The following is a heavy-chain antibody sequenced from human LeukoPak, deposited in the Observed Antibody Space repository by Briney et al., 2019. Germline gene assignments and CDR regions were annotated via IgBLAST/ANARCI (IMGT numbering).Heavy chain of an antibody. D-gene: IGHD4/OR15-4a*01. J-gene: IGHJ6*03. Sequence: GASVKVSCKASGYTFTSYDINWVRQATGQGLEWMGGIIPIFPTSKYAQKFQGRVTITTDESATTAFMEVSSLTSDDTAVYYCARSGLVSNYDYFYFYMDVWGEGTTVIVSS. CDR1: GYTFTSYD. CDR3: ARSGLVSNYDYFYFYMDV. CDR2: IIPIFPTS. V-gene: IGHV1-69*05.